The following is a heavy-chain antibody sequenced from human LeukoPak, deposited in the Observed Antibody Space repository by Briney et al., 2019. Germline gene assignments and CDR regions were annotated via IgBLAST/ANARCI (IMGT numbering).Heavy chain of an antibody. Sequence: SVKVSYKASGGTFSSYAISWVRQAPGQGLEWMGGIIPIFGTANYAQKFQGRVTITADESTSTAYMELSSLRSEDTAVYYCARLRATTPDFDYWGQGTLVTVSS. CDR3: ARLRATTPDFDY. CDR1: GGTFSSYA. CDR2: IIPIFGTA. V-gene: IGHV1-69*13. J-gene: IGHJ4*02. D-gene: IGHD1-26*01.